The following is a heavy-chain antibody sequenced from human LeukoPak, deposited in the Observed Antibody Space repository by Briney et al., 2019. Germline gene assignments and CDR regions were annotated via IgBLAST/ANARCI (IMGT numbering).Heavy chain of an antibody. V-gene: IGHV3-23*01. CDR2: STVGGTNT. CDR3: AKESSGWSQGWFDP. Sequence: GGSLRLSCAASGFTLSSYAMSWVRQAPGTGLEWVSGSTVGGTNTHYADSVKGRFTISRDHSKNMLYLQMNSLRAEDTAIYYCAKESSGWSQGWFDPWGQGTLVTVSS. D-gene: IGHD6-19*01. CDR1: GFTLSSYA. J-gene: IGHJ5*02.